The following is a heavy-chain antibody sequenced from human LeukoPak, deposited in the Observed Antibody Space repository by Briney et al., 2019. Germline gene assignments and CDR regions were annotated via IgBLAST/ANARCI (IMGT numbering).Heavy chain of an antibody. CDR3: ARGPSIVVVVAATDYYYYYMDV. V-gene: IGHV1-2*02. CDR1: GYTFTGYY. D-gene: IGHD2-15*01. J-gene: IGHJ6*03. Sequence: ASVKVSCKASGYTFTGYYMHWVRQAPGQGLEWMGWINPNSGGTNYAQKFRGRVTMTRDTSISTAYMELSRLRSDDTAVYYCARGPSIVVVVAATDYYYYYMDVWGKGTTVTVSS. CDR2: INPNSGGT.